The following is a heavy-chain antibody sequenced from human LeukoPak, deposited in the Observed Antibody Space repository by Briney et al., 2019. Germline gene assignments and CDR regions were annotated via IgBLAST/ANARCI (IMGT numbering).Heavy chain of an antibody. CDR2: ISSSSSYT. CDR3: ATHFWSGYSPFDY. V-gene: IGHV3-11*06. CDR1: GFTSSDYY. Sequence: GSLRLSRAASGFTSSDYYMSCIRQAPGKGLEWVSYISSSSSYTNYTDSVKVRFTISRDTAKNTLYLQMNSLRAEDTAVYYCATHFWSGYSPFDYWGQGTLVTLSS. D-gene: IGHD3-3*02. J-gene: IGHJ4*02.